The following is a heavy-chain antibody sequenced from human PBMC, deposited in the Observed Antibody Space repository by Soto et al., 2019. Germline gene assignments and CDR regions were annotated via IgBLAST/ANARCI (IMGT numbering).Heavy chain of an antibody. CDR2: ISGSGATT. V-gene: IGHV3-23*01. J-gene: IGHJ4*02. CDR1: GFTFSTYA. Sequence: GGSLRLSCAASGFTFSTYAMSWVRQAPGKGLDWVSSISGSGATTYYTNSVKGRFTISRDNSKNTVYLQMNSLRAEDTAVYYCAKGSRGYTGYVFDYWGQGNMVTVSS. CDR3: AKGSRGYTGYVFDY. D-gene: IGHD5-12*01.